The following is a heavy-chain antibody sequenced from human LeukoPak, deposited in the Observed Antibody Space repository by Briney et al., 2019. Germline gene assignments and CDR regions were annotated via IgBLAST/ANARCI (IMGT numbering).Heavy chain of an antibody. CDR2: IIPIFGTA. Sequence: SVKVSCKASGGTFSSYAISWVRQAPGQGLEWMGGIIPIFGTANYAQKFQGSVTITADESTSTAYMELSSLRSEDTAVYYCARRSGSYPYYFDYWGQGTLVTVSS. V-gene: IGHV1-69*13. J-gene: IGHJ4*02. CDR3: ARRSGSYPYYFDY. D-gene: IGHD1-26*01. CDR1: GGTFSSYA.